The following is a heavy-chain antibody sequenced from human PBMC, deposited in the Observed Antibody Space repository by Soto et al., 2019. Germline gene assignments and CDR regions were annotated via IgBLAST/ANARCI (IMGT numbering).Heavy chain of an antibody. CDR1: GGSMSSYY. Sequence: TTETLSLTCTVSGGSMSSYYWTWIRQPAGKGLEWIGRVYSSGGTHYNPSLKSRATISLDTSKNQFSLRLLSVTDADTAVYYCARGQRFSDWFDPWGQGTLVTVSS. CDR2: VYSSGGT. V-gene: IGHV4-4*07. J-gene: IGHJ5*02. CDR3: ARGQRFSDWFDP. D-gene: IGHD3-3*01.